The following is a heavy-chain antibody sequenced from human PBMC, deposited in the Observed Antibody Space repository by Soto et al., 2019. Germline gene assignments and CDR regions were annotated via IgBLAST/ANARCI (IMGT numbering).Heavy chain of an antibody. Sequence: QVQLVQSGAEVTKPGASVKVSCKASGYTFTSYGISWVRQAPGQGLEWMGWISAYNGNTNYAQKLQRRGTMTTDTSTGTGYMELRSLRSDETDVYYCSRAARQNYFDYWGQGTLVTVSS. D-gene: IGHD6-6*01. J-gene: IGHJ4*02. CDR3: SRAARQNYFDY. CDR2: ISAYNGNT. CDR1: GYTFTSYG. V-gene: IGHV1-18*01.